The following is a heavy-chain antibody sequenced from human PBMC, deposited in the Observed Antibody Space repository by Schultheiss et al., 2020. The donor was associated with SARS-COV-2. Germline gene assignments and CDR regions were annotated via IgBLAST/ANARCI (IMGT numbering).Heavy chain of an antibody. D-gene: IGHD2-2*01. V-gene: IGHV4-59*04. J-gene: IGHJ3*02. CDR2: IYYSGST. Sequence: SETLSLTCTVSGGSISSYYWSWIRQPPGKGLEWIGSIYYSGSTYYNPSLKSRVTISVDTSKNQFSLKLSSVTAADTAVYYCANHVVPAASRAPRRAFDIWGQGTMVTVSS. CDR1: GGSISSYY. CDR3: ANHVVPAASRAPRRAFDI.